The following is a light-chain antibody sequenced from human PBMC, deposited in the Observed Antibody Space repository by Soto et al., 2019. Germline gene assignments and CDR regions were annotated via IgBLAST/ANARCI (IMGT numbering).Light chain of an antibody. CDR3: QQYNNWGLS. J-gene: IGKJ4*01. CDR2: GSS. CDR1: ENVGTN. Sequence: IVMTKSPATLSVSPGEGVTLSCRASENVGTNLAWYQQKPGQAPRLLIYGSSTRATGIPATFSGSGSGTEFTLTISSLQSADSAIYYCQQYNNWGLSFGGGTKVEIK. V-gene: IGKV3D-15*01.